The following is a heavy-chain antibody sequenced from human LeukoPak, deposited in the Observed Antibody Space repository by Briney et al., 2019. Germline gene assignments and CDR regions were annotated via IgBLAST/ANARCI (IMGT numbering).Heavy chain of an antibody. CDR3: ARALAWGGSSYSYYYMDV. V-gene: IGHV1-8*01. J-gene: IGHJ6*03. CDR1: GYTFSDYD. D-gene: IGHD1-26*01. CDR2: INPNSGNA. Sequence: ASVKVSCKASGYTFSDYDINWVRQATGQGLEWMGWINPNSGNAGYAQKFQGRVTMTRNTSISTAYMEMSSLRSEDTAVYYCARALAWGGSSYSYYYMDVWDKGTTVTVSS.